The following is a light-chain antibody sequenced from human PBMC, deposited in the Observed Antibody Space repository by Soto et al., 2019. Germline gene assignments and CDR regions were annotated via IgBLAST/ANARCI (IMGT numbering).Light chain of an antibody. J-gene: IGLJ1*01. Sequence: QSVLTQPASVSGSPGQSITISCTGTSSDVGGYNYVSWYQHHPGKAPKLMIYDVTKRPSGVSNRFSGSKSGNTASLTISGLQAGDEADYYCSSYTSSSTLYVFGPGTKVTVL. CDR2: DVT. CDR1: SSDVGGYNY. V-gene: IGLV2-14*03. CDR3: SSYTSSSTLYV.